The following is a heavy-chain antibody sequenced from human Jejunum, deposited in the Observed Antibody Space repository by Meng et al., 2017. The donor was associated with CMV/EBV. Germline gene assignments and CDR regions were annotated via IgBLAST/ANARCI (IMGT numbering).Heavy chain of an antibody. CDR3: ERVFNYDYWNGYSDYYFDY. CDR2: VSSSSRSSNYI. J-gene: IGHJ4*02. D-gene: IGHD3-3*01. V-gene: IGHV3-21*01. Sequence: MKWVGKAPGKGLEWVSCVSSSSRSSNYIYYTDSVKGRFTISRDNAKNSVYLQMNSLRADDTAVYYCERVFNYDYWNGYSDYYFDYWGQGTLVTVSS.